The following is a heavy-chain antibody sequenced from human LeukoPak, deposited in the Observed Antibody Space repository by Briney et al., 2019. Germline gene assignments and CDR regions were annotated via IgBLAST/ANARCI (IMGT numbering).Heavy chain of an antibody. D-gene: IGHD1-1*01. CDR2: INAGSGDT. J-gene: IGHJ4*02. Sequence: ASVKVSCKASGYTFNGYFVHWVRQAPGQGREWMGRINAGSGDTEFAQKFQGRVTMTRDTFVSTAYMEVSGLTSDDTAMYYCARDLSSTPNWELDHWGQGTLVTVSS. V-gene: IGHV1-2*06. CDR3: ARDLSSTPNWELDH. CDR1: GYTFNGYF.